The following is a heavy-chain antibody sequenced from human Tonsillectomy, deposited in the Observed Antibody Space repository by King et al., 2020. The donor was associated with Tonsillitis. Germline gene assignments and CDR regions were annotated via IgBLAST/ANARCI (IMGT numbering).Heavy chain of an antibody. D-gene: IGHD2-8*02. J-gene: IGHJ6*03. CDR3: AAWSWTDPPFSLPDYYMDV. CDR1: GFTFSFYA. Sequence: VQLVESGGGLVQPGGSLRLSCAASGFTFSFYAMSWVRQAPGKGLEWVSTISDSGADTYYADSVKGRFIISRDNSNNALYLQMNSLRAEDTALYYCAAWSWTDPPFSLPDYYMDVWGKGTTGTVSS. CDR2: ISDSGADT. V-gene: IGHV3-23*04.